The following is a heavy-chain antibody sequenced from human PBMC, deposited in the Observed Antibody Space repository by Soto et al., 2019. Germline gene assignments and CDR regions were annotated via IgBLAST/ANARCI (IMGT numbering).Heavy chain of an antibody. CDR3: ARHHGTYYDAFDI. Sequence: QLQLQESGPGLVKPSETLSLTCTVAGGSVSSSTYYWGWIRQPPGKGLEWIATFYYSGSTYHNPSLNRRVTISADTSKNQFSLKLSSVTATDTAVYYCARHHGTYYDAFDIWGQGTMVTVSS. D-gene: IGHD1-1*01. CDR2: FYYSGST. J-gene: IGHJ3*02. V-gene: IGHV4-39*01. CDR1: GGSVSSSTYY.